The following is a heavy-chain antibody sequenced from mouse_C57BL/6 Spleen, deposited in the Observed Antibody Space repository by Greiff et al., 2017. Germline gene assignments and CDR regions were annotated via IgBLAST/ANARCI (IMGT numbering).Heavy chain of an antibody. D-gene: IGHD1-1*01. Sequence: VQLQQSGAELVRPGASVKLSCTASGFNIKDDYMHWVKQRPEQGLEWIGWIDPENGDTEYASKFQGKATITADTSSNTAYLQLSSRTSEDTAVYYCTTADYGSFDYWGQGTTLTVSS. CDR2: IDPENGDT. V-gene: IGHV14-4*01. CDR3: TTADYGSFDY. CDR1: GFNIKDDY. J-gene: IGHJ2*01.